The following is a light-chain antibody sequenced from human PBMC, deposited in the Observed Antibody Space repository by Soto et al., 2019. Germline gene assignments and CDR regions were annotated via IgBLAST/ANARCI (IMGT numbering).Light chain of an antibody. J-gene: IGKJ1*01. CDR2: AAS. CDR3: QQSYNTLWT. Sequence: DVQMTQSPSSLSASVGDTVTITCRASQNINSYLNWFQQKPGKAPKLMIYAASSLQSGVPSRFSGSGSGTDCTLSISSLQPEDAATYYCQQSYNTLWTLGQGTKVDIK. V-gene: IGKV1-39*01. CDR1: QNINSY.